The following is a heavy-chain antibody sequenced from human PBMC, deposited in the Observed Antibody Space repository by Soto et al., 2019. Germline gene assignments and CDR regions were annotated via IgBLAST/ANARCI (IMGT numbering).Heavy chain of an antibody. V-gene: IGHV1-69*12. J-gene: IGHJ4*02. CDR1: GGTFSSYA. CDR2: IVPIVDTS. CDR3: VRVVAIPGYPDN. Sequence: QVQLVQSGAEVRQPASSVKVSCKTSGGTFSSYAISWVRQAPGQGLEWMGGIVPIVDTSQYAQKFQGRVTITADESTSTVYMELSSLRSDDTAVYYCVRVVAIPGYPDNWGQGTLVTVSS. D-gene: IGHD5-12*01.